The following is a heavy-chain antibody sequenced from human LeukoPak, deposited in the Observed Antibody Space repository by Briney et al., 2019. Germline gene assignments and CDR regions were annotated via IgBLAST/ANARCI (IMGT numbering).Heavy chain of an antibody. CDR1: GFTFSSYA. CDR2: ISGSGGST. Sequence: GGSLRLSCAASGFTFSSYAMSWVRQAPGKGVEWVSAISGSGGSTYYADSVKGRFTISRDNSKNTLYLQMNSLRAEDTAVYSCAKGGGSGSYRNWFDSWGQGTLVTVSS. J-gene: IGHJ5*01. V-gene: IGHV3-23*01. D-gene: IGHD3-10*01. CDR3: AKGGGSGSYRNWFDS.